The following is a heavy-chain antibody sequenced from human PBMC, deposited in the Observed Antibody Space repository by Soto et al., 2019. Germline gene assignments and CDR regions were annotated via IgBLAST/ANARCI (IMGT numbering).Heavy chain of an antibody. CDR2: INHSGST. Sequence: SETLSLTCTVSGGSISSISDYRVCIRQPPGKGLEWIGEINHSGSTNYNPSLKSRVTISVDTSKNHFSLKLSSVTAADTAVYYCARISSDYSHPFGYWGQGTLVTVSS. D-gene: IGHD4-4*01. CDR3: ARISSDYSHPFGY. CDR1: GGSISSISDY. V-gene: IGHV4-39*02. J-gene: IGHJ4*02.